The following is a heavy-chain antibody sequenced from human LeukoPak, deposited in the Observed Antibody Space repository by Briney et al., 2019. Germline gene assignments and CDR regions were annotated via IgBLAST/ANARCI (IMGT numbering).Heavy chain of an antibody. D-gene: IGHD1-7*01. V-gene: IGHV1-2*02. Sequence: ASVKVSCKASGYTFIDYYLHWVRQAPGQGLEWMGWINPNSGVTSYGQKFQGRVTVTRDTSITTAYMELSRLRSDDTAVYYCARVLRGTTSVAADYWGQGTLVTASS. CDR1: GYTFIDYY. CDR3: ARVLRGTTSVAADY. J-gene: IGHJ4*02. CDR2: INPNSGVT.